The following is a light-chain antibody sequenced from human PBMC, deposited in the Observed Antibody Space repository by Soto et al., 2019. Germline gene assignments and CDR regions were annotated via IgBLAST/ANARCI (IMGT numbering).Light chain of an antibody. Sequence: QSALTQPASVSGSPGQSITIFCSGTSSDVGAYKFVSWYRHHPGKAPQVMFYEVSNRPSGVSNRFSGSKSGNTASLTISGLQPEDEGDYYCSSYTSTSTPWVFGGGTKLTVL. V-gene: IGLV2-14*01. CDR1: SSDVGAYKF. CDR2: EVS. CDR3: SSYTSTSTPWV. J-gene: IGLJ3*02.